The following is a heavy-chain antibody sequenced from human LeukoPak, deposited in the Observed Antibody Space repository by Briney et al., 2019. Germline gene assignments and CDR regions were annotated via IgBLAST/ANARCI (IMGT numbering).Heavy chain of an antibody. J-gene: IGHJ4*02. D-gene: IGHD1-26*01. CDR2: ISYDGSNK. CDR1: GFTFSSYG. CDR3: AKDCSVGALDY. V-gene: IGHV3-30*18. Sequence: GGSLRLSCAASGFTFSSYGMHWVRQAPGKGLEWVAVISYDGSNKYYADSVKGRFTISRDNSKNTLYLQMNSLRAEDTAVYYCAKDCSVGALDYWGQGTLVTVSS.